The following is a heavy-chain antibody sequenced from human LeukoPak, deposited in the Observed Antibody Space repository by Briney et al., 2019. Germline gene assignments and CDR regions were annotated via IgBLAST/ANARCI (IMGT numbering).Heavy chain of an antibody. CDR3: ARLPYYYDSSGYH. CDR2: MFYSGST. Sequence: SETLSLTCTVSGGSISGYYCIWIRQPPGKGLEWIGDMFYSGSTNYNPSLKSRVTISVDTSKNQFSLKLSSVTAADTAVYYCARLPYYYDSSGYHWGQGTLVTVSS. D-gene: IGHD3-22*01. CDR1: GGSISGYY. J-gene: IGHJ4*02. V-gene: IGHV4-59*08.